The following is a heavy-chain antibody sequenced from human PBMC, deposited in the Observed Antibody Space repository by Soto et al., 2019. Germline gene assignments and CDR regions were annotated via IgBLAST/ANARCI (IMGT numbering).Heavy chain of an antibody. D-gene: IGHD3-10*01. V-gene: IGHV1-18*01. Sequence: ASVKGSCKASGYTFTIYCISWVRQAPGQGLEWMGWISAYNGNTNYAQKLQGRVTMTTDTSTSTAYMELRSLRSDDTAVYYCARERITKVRGVNVNWFDPWGQGTLVSVSS. CDR1: GYTFTIYC. CDR3: ARERITKVRGVNVNWFDP. CDR2: ISAYNGNT. J-gene: IGHJ5*02.